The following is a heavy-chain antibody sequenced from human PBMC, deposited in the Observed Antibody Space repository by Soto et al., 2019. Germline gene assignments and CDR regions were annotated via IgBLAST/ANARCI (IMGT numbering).Heavy chain of an antibody. CDR2: ISAYNGNT. CDR1: GYTFTSYG. Sequence: ASVKVSCKASGYTFTSYGISWVRQAPGQGLEWMGWISAYNGNTNYAQKLQGRVTMTTDTSTSTAYMELRRLRSDDTAVYYCARPGEASGSYRGGFDYWGQGTLVTVSS. V-gene: IGHV1-18*04. J-gene: IGHJ4*02. D-gene: IGHD1-26*01. CDR3: ARPGEASGSYRGGFDY.